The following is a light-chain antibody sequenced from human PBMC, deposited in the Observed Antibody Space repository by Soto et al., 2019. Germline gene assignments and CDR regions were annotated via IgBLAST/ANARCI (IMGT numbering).Light chain of an antibody. CDR1: QTVGRY. J-gene: IGKJ4*01. Sequence: EIVLTQSPATLSLSPGDRVTLSCRASQTVGRYLSWYQHSPGQGPRLLVYDASNRATGIPARFSASGADTYCTLTSNSLVPEHFATYYRQLFDSFRLTVGGAAKVELK. CDR2: DAS. CDR3: QLFDSFRLT. V-gene: IGKV3-11*01.